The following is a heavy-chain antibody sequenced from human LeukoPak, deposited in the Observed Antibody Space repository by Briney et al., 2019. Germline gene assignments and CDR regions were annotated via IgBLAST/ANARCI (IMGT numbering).Heavy chain of an antibody. J-gene: IGHJ4*02. CDR1: GGSFSGYY. V-gene: IGHV4-34*01. D-gene: IGHD6-13*01. CDR3: ARGSAAAGTGY. Sequence: PSETLSLTCAVYGGSFSGYYWSWIRQPPGKRLEWIGEINHSGSTNYNPSLKSRVTISVDTSKNQFSLKLSSVTAADTAVYYCARGSAAAGTGYWGQGTLVTVSS. CDR2: INHSGST.